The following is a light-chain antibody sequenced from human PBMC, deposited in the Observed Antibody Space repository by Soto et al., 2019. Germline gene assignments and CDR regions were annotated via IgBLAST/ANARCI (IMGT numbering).Light chain of an antibody. Sequence: DIVMTQSPDSLAVSLGERATINCKSSQSVLYSSHNKNYLAWYQQKPGQPPKLLIYWASTRESGVPDRFSGGGSGTDFTLTISSLQAEDVAVYYCQQYYSPPPAFGHGTKVEIK. CDR1: QSVLYSSHNKNY. CDR2: WAS. V-gene: IGKV4-1*01. CDR3: QQYYSPPPA. J-gene: IGKJ1*01.